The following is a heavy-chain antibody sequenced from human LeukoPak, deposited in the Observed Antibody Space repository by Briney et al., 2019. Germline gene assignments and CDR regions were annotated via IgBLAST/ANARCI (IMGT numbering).Heavy chain of an antibody. CDR2: IKQDGSEK. J-gene: IGHJ4*02. Sequence: GGSLRLSCAASGFIFSSYWMSWVRQAPGKGLEWVANIKQDGSEKYYVDSVKGRFTIPRDNAKNSLFLEMNSLRAEDTAVYYCARHVRFEGVDYWGQGTLVTV. CDR1: GFIFSSYW. D-gene: IGHD3-3*01. V-gene: IGHV3-7*01. CDR3: ARHVRFEGVDY.